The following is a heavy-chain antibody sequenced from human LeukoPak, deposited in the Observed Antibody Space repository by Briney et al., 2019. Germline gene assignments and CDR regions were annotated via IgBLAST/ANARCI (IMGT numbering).Heavy chain of an antibody. V-gene: IGHV4-38-2*02. CDR1: GYSISSGYY. CDR3: ARHRRSGYSYGPFDP. J-gene: IGHJ5*02. Sequence: PSETLSLTCTVSGYSISSGYYWGWIRQPPGKGLEWIGSIYHSGSTYYNPSLKSRVTISVDTSKNQFYLKLSSVTAADTAVYYCARHRRSGYSYGPFDPWGQGTLVTVSS. CDR2: IYHSGST. D-gene: IGHD5-18*01.